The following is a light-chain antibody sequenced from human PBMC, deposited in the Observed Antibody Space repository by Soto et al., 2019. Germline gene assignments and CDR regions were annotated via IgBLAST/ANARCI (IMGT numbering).Light chain of an antibody. J-gene: IGKJ5*01. V-gene: IGKV3-20*01. CDR2: GAS. Sequence: EIVLTQSPGTLSLSPGEIVTLSCRASQSVTSTSLAWYQQKPGQAPRLLMYGASSRATGTPDRISGGGSGTDFTLTISRLEPEDFAVYYCQHYVTSSITFGQGTRLEIK. CDR1: QSVTSTS. CDR3: QHYVTSSIT.